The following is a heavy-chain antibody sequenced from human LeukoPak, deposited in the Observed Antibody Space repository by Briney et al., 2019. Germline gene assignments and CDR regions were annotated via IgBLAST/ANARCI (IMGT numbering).Heavy chain of an antibody. CDR1: GGSISGSSYY. CDR3: ARGQQLFDP. CDR2: IYYSGST. Sequence: SETRSLTCTVSGGSISGSSYYWGWIRQPPGKGLEWIGNIYYSGSTYYNPSLKSRVTISVDTSKNQFSLKLSSVTAADTAVYYCARGQQLFDPWGQGTLVTVSS. J-gene: IGHJ5*02. D-gene: IGHD6-13*01. V-gene: IGHV4-39*01.